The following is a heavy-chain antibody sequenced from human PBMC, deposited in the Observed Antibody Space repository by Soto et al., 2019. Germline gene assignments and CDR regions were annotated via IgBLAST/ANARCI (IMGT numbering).Heavy chain of an antibody. CDR2: IYYSGST. D-gene: IGHD4-17*01. CDR1: GGSISSGGYY. J-gene: IGHJ4*02. Sequence: PSETLSLTCTVSGGSISSGGYYWSWIRQHPGKGLEWIGYIYYSGSTYYNPSLKSRVTISVDTSKNQFSLKLSSVTAADTAVYYCARDSPNLDYGVDYWGQGTLVTVSS. CDR3: ARDSPNLDYGVDY. V-gene: IGHV4-31*03.